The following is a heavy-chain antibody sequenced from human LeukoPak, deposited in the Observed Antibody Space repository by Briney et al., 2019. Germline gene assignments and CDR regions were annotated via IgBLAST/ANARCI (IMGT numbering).Heavy chain of an antibody. CDR3: AKDLGYSGSYIDC. Sequence: GGSLRLSCAASGFIFSNYGMHWVRQAPGKGLGWVAFIWYDGSNKYYADSVKGRFTISRDNSKDTLYLQMNSLRTEDTAVYYCAKDLGYSGSYIDCWGQGTLVTVSS. D-gene: IGHD1-26*01. CDR2: IWYDGSNK. V-gene: IGHV3-30*02. J-gene: IGHJ4*02. CDR1: GFIFSNYG.